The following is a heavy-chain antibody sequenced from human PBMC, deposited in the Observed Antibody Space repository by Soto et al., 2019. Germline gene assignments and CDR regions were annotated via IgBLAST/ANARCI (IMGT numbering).Heavy chain of an antibody. J-gene: IGHJ3*01. D-gene: IGHD1-26*01. CDR1: GYTCTGCY. V-gene: IGHV3-11*01. CDR2: ISSSGSTI. Sequence: RTLACPASGYTCTGCYTSWIRQAPGKGLEWVSYISSSGSTIYYADSVKGRFTISRDNAKNSLYLQMNSLRAEDTAVYYCVREVIEIATIAAFALWGQGTMVTVSS. CDR3: VREVIEIATIAAFAL.